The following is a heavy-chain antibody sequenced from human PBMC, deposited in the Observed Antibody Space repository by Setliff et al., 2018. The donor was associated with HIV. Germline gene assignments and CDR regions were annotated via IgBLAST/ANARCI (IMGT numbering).Heavy chain of an antibody. CDR1: GGSVTSSTYY. CDR2: IYSTGSGRT. Sequence: SQTLSLTFTVSGGSVTSSTYYWGWIRQPPGKGLEWIGNIYSTGSGRTYYSPSLKSRVTVSVDTSKNQFSLKLSSVTAADTAVYYCAIDGEWLRLGTYWYLDPWGRGTLVNVSS. CDR3: AIDGEWLRLGTYWYLDP. D-gene: IGHD5-12*01. J-gene: IGHJ2*01. V-gene: IGHV4-39*07.